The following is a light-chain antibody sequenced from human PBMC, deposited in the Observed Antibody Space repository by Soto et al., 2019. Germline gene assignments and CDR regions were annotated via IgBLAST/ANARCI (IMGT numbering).Light chain of an antibody. Sequence: ELVLTQSPVTLSLSPGETATLSCRASQSVSSYLAWYQQKPGQGPRLLIYDASNRATGIPARFSGSGSGTDSTLTISRLEPEDFAVYYCQQCGSSSTFGQGTRLEIK. V-gene: IGKV3-11*01. CDR2: DAS. CDR3: QQCGSSST. J-gene: IGKJ5*01. CDR1: QSVSSY.